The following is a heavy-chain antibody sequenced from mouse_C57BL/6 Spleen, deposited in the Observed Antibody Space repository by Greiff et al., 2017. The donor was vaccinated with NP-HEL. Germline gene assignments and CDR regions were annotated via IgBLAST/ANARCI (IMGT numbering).Heavy chain of an antibody. V-gene: IGHV1-82*01. CDR3: ARGGGSSPWFAY. CDR1: GYAFSSSW. CDR2: IYPGDGDT. D-gene: IGHD1-1*01. Sequence: QVQLQQSGPELVKPGASVKISCKASGYAFSSSWMNWVKQRPGKGLEWIGRIYPGDGDTNYNGKFKGKATLTADKSSSTAYMQLSSLTSEDSAVYFCARGGGSSPWFAYWGQGTLVTVSA. J-gene: IGHJ3*01.